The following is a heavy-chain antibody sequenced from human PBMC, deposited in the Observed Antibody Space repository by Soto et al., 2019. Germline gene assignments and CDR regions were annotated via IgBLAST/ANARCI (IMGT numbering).Heavy chain of an antibody. J-gene: IGHJ5*02. CDR3: AREGHSSWEWLDP. V-gene: IGHV4-31*03. CDR2: VYHTGAT. Sequence: QVQLQESGPGLVEPSQTLSLVCSVSGDPLSYGGYYWSWGRQSPGKALEWIGFVYHTGATYSTPSLESRVTMAVDMSKNEFSLKLTSVTAADTATYYCAREGHSSWEWLDPWGQGILVTVSS. CDR1: GDPLSYGGYY. D-gene: IGHD1-26*01.